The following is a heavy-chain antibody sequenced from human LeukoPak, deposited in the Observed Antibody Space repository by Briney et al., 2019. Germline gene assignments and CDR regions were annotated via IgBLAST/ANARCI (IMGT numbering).Heavy chain of an antibody. Sequence: GGSLRLSCAASGFTFNIYAMSWVRQAPGEGLEWVSSITSISDGTFYADSVKGRFTISRDNSKSTLYLQMNSLRAEDTALYYCVKDRPNYFGWNGHYYTRNGDSWGQGTLVTSPQ. V-gene: IGHV3-23*01. CDR2: ITSISDGT. CDR1: GFTFNIYA. D-gene: IGHD3-10*01. CDR3: VKDRPNYFGWNGHYYTRNGDS. J-gene: IGHJ5*01.